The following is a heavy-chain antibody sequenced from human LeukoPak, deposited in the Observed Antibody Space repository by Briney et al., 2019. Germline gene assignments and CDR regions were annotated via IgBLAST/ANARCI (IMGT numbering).Heavy chain of an antibody. D-gene: IGHD1-26*01. J-gene: IGHJ6*03. V-gene: IGHV1-2*02. CDR3: ARGVSGIYYYYYMDV. Sequence: ASVKVSCKASGYTFTVYYMHWVRQAPGQGLEWMGCINPNSGGTNYAQKFEGRVTMTRDTSISTAYMELSRLRSDDTAVYYCARGVSGIYYYYYMDVWGKGTTVTVSS. CDR2: INPNSGGT. CDR1: GYTFTVYY.